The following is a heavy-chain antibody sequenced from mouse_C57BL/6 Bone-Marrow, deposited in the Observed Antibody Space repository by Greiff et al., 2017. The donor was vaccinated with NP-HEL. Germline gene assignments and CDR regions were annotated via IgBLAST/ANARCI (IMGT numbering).Heavy chain of an antibody. CDR2: IHPNSGST. V-gene: IGHV1-64*01. J-gene: IGHJ3*01. CDR1: GYNFTSYW. Sequence: VQLQQPGAELVKPGASVKLSCKASGYNFTSYWMHWVKQRPGQGLEWIGMIHPNSGSTNYNEKFKSKATLTVDKSSSTAYMQLSSLTSEDSAVYYCARFYYSWFAYWGQGTLVTVSA. CDR3: ARFYYSWFAY. D-gene: IGHD2-1*01.